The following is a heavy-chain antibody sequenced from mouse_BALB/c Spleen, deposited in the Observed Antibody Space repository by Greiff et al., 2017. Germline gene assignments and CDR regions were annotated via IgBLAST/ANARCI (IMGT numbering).Heavy chain of an antibody. CDR3: ARESPFAY. Sequence: DVQLQESGGGLVQPGGSRKLSCAASGFTFSSFGMHWVRQAPEKGLEWVAYISSGSSTIYYADTVKGRFTISRDNPKNTLFLQMTSLRSEDTAMYYCARESPFAYWGQGTLVTVSA. J-gene: IGHJ3*01. V-gene: IGHV5-17*02. D-gene: IGHD1-3*01. CDR2: ISSGSSTI. CDR1: GFTFSSFG.